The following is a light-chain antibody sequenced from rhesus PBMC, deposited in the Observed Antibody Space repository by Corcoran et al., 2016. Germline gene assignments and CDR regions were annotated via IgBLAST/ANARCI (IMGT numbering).Light chain of an antibody. J-gene: IGKJ3*01. CDR2: WAA. CDR3: QQYNSAPFT. V-gene: IGKV4-1*01. CDR1: QSLLSSSDNKNY. Sequence: DIVMTQSPDSLAVSLGERVTINCKSSQSLLSSSDNKNYLAWYQQKPGPAPRVLIHWAATRESGVPNRVSGSWSGTVFPLTISSLQPEDFATSYCQQYNSAPFTFGPGTKLDIK.